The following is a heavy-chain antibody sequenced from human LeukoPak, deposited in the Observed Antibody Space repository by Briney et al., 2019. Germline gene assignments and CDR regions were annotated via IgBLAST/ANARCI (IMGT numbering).Heavy chain of an antibody. CDR2: ISSSSSYI. D-gene: IGHD6-6*01. CDR3: ARVIAARKEFDY. J-gene: IGHJ4*02. Sequence: GGSLRLSCAASGFTFSSYSMNWVRQAPGKGLEWVSSISSSSSYIYYADSVKGRFTISRDNAKNSLYLQMNSLRAEDTAVYYCARVIAARKEFDYWGQGTLVTVSS. V-gene: IGHV3-21*01. CDR1: GFTFSSYS.